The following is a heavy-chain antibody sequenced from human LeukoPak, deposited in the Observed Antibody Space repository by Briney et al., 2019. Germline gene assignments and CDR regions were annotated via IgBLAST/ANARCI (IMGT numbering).Heavy chain of an antibody. CDR2: IYYSGST. D-gene: IGHD2-2*02. V-gene: IGHV4-59*01. Sequence: PSETLSLTCTVSGDSISTYYWSWIRQPPGKGLEWLGYIYYSGSTKYNPSLKSRVTISVDTSKNLFSLKLRSVTAADTAVYYCARYCTSASCYTDAFDIWGQGTMVTVSS. J-gene: IGHJ3*02. CDR3: ARYCTSASCYTDAFDI. CDR1: GDSISTYY.